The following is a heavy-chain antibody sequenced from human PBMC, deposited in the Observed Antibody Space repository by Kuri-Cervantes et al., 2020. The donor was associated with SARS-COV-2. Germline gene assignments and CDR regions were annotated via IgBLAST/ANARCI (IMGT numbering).Heavy chain of an antibody. CDR1: GGSISSYY. CDR2: IYYSGST. V-gene: IGHV4-59*01. Sequence: SETQSLTCTVSGGSISSYYWSWIRQPPGKGLEWIGYIYYSGSTNYNPSLKSRVTISVDTSKNQFSLKLSSVTAADTAVYYCARDKLQFDAFDIWGQGTMVTVSS. J-gene: IGHJ3*02. CDR3: ARDKLQFDAFDI. D-gene: IGHD5-24*01.